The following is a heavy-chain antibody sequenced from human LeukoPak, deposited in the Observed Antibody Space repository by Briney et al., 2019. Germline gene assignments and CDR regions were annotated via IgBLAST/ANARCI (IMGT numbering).Heavy chain of an antibody. V-gene: IGHV4-59*02. J-gene: IGHJ2*01. CDR3: AKLRDDIVVVPAAIWFFDL. CDR2: MYFGRST. Sequence: PSETLSLTCTVSGGSVSTDYWSWIRQPPGKGLEWIGYMYFGRSTNYNPSLKSRVTMSLDTSKNQFFLKLSSVTTADTAVYYCAKLRDDIVVVPAAIWFFDLWGRGTPVIVSS. D-gene: IGHD2-2*01. CDR1: GGSVSTDY.